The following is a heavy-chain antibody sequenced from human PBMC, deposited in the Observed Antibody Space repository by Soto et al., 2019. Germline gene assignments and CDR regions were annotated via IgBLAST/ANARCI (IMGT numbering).Heavy chain of an antibody. J-gene: IGHJ5*02. CDR2: MNPNSGNT. D-gene: IGHD1-1*01. CDR1: GYTFGNND. V-gene: IGHV1-8*01. Sequence: ASLKVSCKASGYTFGNNDISWVRQATGQGLEWMGWMNPNSGNTGYAQKFQGRVSMTRNTSITTAYLELSSLRSDDTAIYYCARMETSGTLNWFDPWGQGTLVTASS. CDR3: ARMETSGTLNWFDP.